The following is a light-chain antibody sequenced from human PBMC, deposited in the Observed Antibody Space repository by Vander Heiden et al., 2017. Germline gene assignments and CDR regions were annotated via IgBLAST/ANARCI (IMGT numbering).Light chain of an antibody. V-gene: IGKV3-20*01. CDR3: QQFDGSSFT. J-gene: IGKJ2*01. Sequence: EIVLTQSPGTLSLSPGERATLSCRASQSIRSNHLAWYQQKPGQAPRLLIYDASRRATGVPDRFSGSGSGTDFTLTIRSLEPEDFAVFYCQQFDGSSFTFGQGTKLQIK. CDR1: QSIRSNH. CDR2: DAS.